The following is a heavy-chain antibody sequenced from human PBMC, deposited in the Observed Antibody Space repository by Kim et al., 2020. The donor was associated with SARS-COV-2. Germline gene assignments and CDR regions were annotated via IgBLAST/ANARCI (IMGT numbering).Heavy chain of an antibody. CDR1: GGSISSSNW. Sequence: SETLSLTCAVSGGSISSSNWWSWVRQPPGKGLEWIGEIYHSGSTNYNPSLKSRVTISVDKSKNQFPLKLSSVTAADTAVYYCGRALVATIRPLVSWGQGTLVTVSS. CDR3: GRALVATIRPLVS. V-gene: IGHV4-4*02. J-gene: IGHJ5*02. CDR2: IYHSGST. D-gene: IGHD5-12*01.